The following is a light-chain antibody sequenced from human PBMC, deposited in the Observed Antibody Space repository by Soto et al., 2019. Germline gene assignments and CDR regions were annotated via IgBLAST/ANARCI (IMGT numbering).Light chain of an antibody. CDR2: GVS. CDR3: QQYTSPPWT. V-gene: IGKV3-20*01. Sequence: EIVLTQSPDTLSLSPGERATLSCRASQSVPGNYLAWLQQKPGQAPRVLIYGVSMRATGIPDRFSGSGSGTDFTLTISRLETEDFAVYFCQQYTSPPWTLGQGTKVETK. J-gene: IGKJ1*01. CDR1: QSVPGNY.